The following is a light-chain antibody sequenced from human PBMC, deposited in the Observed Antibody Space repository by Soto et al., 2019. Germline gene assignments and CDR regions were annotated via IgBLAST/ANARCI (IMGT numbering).Light chain of an antibody. CDR1: QILNSW. J-gene: IGKJ1*01. Sequence: DIQMTQCPSTLSASVGVSVTFTFRASQILNSWLSWYQHKPGKAPKLLINKAYILASGVPSRFSGSDSGEEFTLTIRNLHPDDFATYDCQQHSGYSGMFGHVTKV. CDR2: KAY. CDR3: QQHSGYSGM. V-gene: IGKV1-5*03.